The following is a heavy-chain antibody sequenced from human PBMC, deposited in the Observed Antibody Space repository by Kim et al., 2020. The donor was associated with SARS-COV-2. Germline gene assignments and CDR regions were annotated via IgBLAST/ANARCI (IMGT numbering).Heavy chain of an antibody. V-gene: IGHV4-4*07. CDR3: ARSRPNYSYGYYYFDY. CDR2: IYTRGST. D-gene: IGHD5-18*01. Sequence: SETLSLTCTVSGGSISSYYWSWIRQPAGKGLEWIGRIYTRGSTNYNPSLKSRVTMSVDTSKNQFSLKLSSVTAADTAVYYCARSRPNYSYGYYYFDYWGQGTLVTVSS. J-gene: IGHJ4*02. CDR1: GGSISSYY.